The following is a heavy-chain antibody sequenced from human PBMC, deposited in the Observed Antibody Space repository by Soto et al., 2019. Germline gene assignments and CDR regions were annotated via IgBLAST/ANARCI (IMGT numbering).Heavy chain of an antibody. CDR1: GFTFSSYW. V-gene: IGHV3-74*01. CDR3: ASPNSSGWYYFDY. D-gene: IGHD6-19*01. Sequence: GGSLRLSCAASGFTFSSYWMHWVRQDPGKGLVWVSRINSDGSTIYYADSVKGRFTISRDNAKNSLYLQMNSLRAEDTAVYYCASPNSSGWYYFDYWGQGTLVTVSS. CDR2: INSDGSTI. J-gene: IGHJ4*02.